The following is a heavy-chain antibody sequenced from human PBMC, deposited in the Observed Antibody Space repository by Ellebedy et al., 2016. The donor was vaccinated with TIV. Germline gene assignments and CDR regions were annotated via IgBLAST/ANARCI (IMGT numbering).Heavy chain of an antibody. D-gene: IGHD5-18*01. CDR2: ISGGGGAT. Sequence: PGGSLRLSCAASGFAFSSHDMSWVRQAPGKGLEWVSTISGGGGATYYADSVKCRFTVSRDIYTNSVYLQMSSLRAEDTAVYYCARNPYSYGIHYFDYWGRGTLVTVSS. J-gene: IGHJ4*02. V-gene: IGHV3-23*01. CDR3: ARNPYSYGIHYFDY. CDR1: GFAFSSHD.